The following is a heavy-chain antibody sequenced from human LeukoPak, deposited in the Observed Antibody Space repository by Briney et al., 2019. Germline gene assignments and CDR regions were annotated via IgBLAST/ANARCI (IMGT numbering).Heavy chain of an antibody. J-gene: IGHJ4*02. CDR2: INPSGGST. CDR3: ARDSVYYYDSSGVDY. D-gene: IGHD3-22*01. CDR1: GYTFTSYY. V-gene: IGHV1-46*01. Sequence: ASVKVSCKASGYTFTSYYMHWVRQVPGQGLEWMGIINPSGGSTSYAQKFQGRVTMTRDMSTSTVYMELSSLRSEDTAVYYCARDSVYYYDSSGVDYWGQGTLVTVSS.